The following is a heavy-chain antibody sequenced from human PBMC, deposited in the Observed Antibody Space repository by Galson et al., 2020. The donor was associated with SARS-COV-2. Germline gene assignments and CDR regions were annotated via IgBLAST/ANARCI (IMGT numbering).Heavy chain of an antibody. CDR2: ISHRGIT. D-gene: IGHD4-17*01. CDR3: ARVQTVTYD. V-gene: IGHV4-34*01. CDR1: GGSFSGYY. J-gene: IGHJ4*02. Sequence: SETLSLTCAVYGGSFSGYYWTWLRQSPAKGLEWIREISHRGITNYNPSLKSRVTISVDTSKNQFSLKLNSVTAADTAVYYCARVQTVTYDWGQGTLVTVSS.